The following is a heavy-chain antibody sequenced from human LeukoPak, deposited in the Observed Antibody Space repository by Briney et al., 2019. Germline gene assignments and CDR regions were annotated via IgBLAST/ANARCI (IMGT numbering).Heavy chain of an antibody. V-gene: IGHV3-64*01. CDR1: GFTFSSYA. D-gene: IGHD6-19*01. Sequence: GGSLRLSCAASGFTFSSYAMHWVRQAPGKGLEYVSAISSNGGSTYYANSVKGRFTISRDNSKNTLYLQMGSLRAEDMAVYYCAREAHSSGWYWFGPWGQGTLVTVSS. J-gene: IGHJ5*02. CDR3: AREAHSSGWYWFGP. CDR2: ISSNGGST.